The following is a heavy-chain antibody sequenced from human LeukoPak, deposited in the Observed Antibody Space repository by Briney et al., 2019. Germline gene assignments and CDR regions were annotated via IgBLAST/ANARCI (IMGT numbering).Heavy chain of an antibody. CDR2: IIPILGIA. J-gene: IGHJ4*02. CDR1: GYTFTGYY. V-gene: IGHV1-69*04. D-gene: IGHD6-6*01. Sequence: ASVKVSCKASGYTFTGYYMHWVRQAPGQGLEWMGRIIPILGIANYAQKFQGRVTITADKSTSTAYMELSSLRSEDTAVYYCAREWQLVPLCDYWGQGTLVTVSS. CDR3: AREWQLVPLCDY.